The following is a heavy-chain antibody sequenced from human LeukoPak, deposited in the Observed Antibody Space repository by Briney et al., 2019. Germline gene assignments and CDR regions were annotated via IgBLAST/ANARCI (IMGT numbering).Heavy chain of an antibody. J-gene: IGHJ6*03. CDR2: IYYSGST. D-gene: IGHD1-26*01. CDR1: GGSISSNNYY. Sequence: SETLSLTCTVSGGSISSNNYYWGWIRQPPGKGLEWIGSIYYSGSTYYNPSLKSRVTISVDTSKNQFSLKLSSVTAADTAVYYCARAIVGATSYYYYYYMDVWGKGTTVTVSS. V-gene: IGHV4-39*07. CDR3: ARAIVGATSYYYYYYMDV.